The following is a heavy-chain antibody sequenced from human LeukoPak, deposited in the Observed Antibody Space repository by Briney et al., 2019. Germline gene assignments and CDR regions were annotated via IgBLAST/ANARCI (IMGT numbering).Heavy chain of an antibody. CDR2: INPSGGST. V-gene: IGHV1-46*01. D-gene: IGHD3-16*02. Sequence: GASVKVSCKASGYTFTTYYIHWVRQAPGQGLEWMGIINPSGGSTSYAQKFQGRVTMTRDTSISTAYMELSRLRSDDTAVYYCARGMITFGGVIVSRLYDYWGQGTLVTVSS. CDR1: GYTFTTYY. J-gene: IGHJ4*02. CDR3: ARGMITFGGVIVSRLYDY.